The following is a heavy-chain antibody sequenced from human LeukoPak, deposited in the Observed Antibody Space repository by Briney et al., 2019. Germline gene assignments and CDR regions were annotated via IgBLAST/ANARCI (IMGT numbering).Heavy chain of an antibody. Sequence: PSETLSLTCTVSGGSISTTTYYWSWIRQPPGKGLEWIGEINHSGSTNYNPSLKSRVTISVDTSKNQFSLKLSSVTAADTAVYYCASSGLVGALRGDYWGQGTLVTVSS. CDR3: ASSGLVGALRGDY. J-gene: IGHJ4*02. CDR2: INHSGST. V-gene: IGHV4-39*07. CDR1: GGSISTTTYY. D-gene: IGHD1-26*01.